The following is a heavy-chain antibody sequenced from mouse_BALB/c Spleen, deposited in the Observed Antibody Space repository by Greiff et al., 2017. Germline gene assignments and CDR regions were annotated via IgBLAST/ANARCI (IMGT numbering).Heavy chain of an antibody. V-gene: IGHV5-6-3*01. CDR2: INSNGGST. D-gene: IGHD3-1*01. CDR1: GFTFSSYG. J-gene: IGHJ2*01. Sequence: EVKLVESGGGLVQPGGSLKLSCAASGFTFSSYGMSWVRQTPDKRLELVATINSNGGSTYYPDSVKGRFTISRDNAKNTLYLQMSSLKSEDTAMYYCARDRDVYFDYWGQGTTLTVSS. CDR3: ARDRDVYFDY.